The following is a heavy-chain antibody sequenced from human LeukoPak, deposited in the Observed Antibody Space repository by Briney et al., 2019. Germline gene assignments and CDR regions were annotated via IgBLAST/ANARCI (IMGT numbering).Heavy chain of an antibody. CDR1: GYTFTSDG. V-gene: IGHV1-18*01. Sequence: ASVKVTCKASGYTFTSDGISWVRQAPGQGLEWMGWISAYNDNTNYGQNFQGRVTMTTDTSTSTAYMELRSLRSDDTAVYYCARDLGFYYGSGTYYDETYYYGMDVWGQGTTVTVSS. D-gene: IGHD3-10*01. CDR2: ISAYNDNT. CDR3: ARDLGFYYGSGTYYDETYYYGMDV. J-gene: IGHJ6*02.